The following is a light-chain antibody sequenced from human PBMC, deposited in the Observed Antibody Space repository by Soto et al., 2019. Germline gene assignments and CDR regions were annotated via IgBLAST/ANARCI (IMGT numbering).Light chain of an antibody. CDR3: QQYDTSVTWT. CDR2: GAS. CDR1: QSVASRY. V-gene: IGKV3-20*01. J-gene: IGKJ1*01. Sequence: EVVLTQSPGALSLSPGERATLSCRASQSVASRYLTWYQHKPGQAPRLLIYGASNRATGVPDRFSGSGSETDFTLTISRLEPEDFAVYYCQQYDTSVTWTFGQGTKVEIK.